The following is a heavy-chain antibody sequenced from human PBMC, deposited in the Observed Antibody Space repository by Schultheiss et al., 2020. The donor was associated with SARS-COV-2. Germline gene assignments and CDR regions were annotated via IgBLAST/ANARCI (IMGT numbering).Heavy chain of an antibody. CDR1: GFTFSSYS. CDR2: ISSSSSYI. CDR3: ASSIAARPLGYYFDY. V-gene: IGHV3-21*01. J-gene: IGHJ4*02. Sequence: GGSLRLSCAASGFTFSSYSMNWVRQAPGKGLEWVSSISSSSSYIYYADSVKGRFTISRDNAKNSLYLQMNSLRAEDTAVYYCASSIAARPLGYYFDYWGQGTLVTVSS. D-gene: IGHD6-6*01.